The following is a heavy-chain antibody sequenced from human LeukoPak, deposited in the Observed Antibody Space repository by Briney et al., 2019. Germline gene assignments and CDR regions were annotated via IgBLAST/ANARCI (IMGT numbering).Heavy chain of an antibody. Sequence: GGSLRLSCAASGFTFSSYGMHWVRQAPGKGLEWVAVISYDGSNKYYADSVKGRFTISRDNSKNTLYLQMNSLRAEDTAVYYCAKTPRKDYYYGMDVWGKGTTVTASS. CDR2: ISYDGSNK. V-gene: IGHV3-30*18. CDR1: GFTFSSYG. CDR3: AKTPRKDYYYGMDV. J-gene: IGHJ6*04.